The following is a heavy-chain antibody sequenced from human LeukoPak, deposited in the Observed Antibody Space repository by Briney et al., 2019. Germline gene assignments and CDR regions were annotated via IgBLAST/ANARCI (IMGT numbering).Heavy chain of an antibody. Sequence: PSETLSLTCAVSGYSISSGYYWGWIRQPPGKGLEWIGSVYHSGNTFYNPSLKSRVTISVDTSKNQFSLNLNSVTAADMAVYYCARVPITAAATHFDYWGQGTPVTVSS. V-gene: IGHV4-38-2*01. D-gene: IGHD6-13*01. J-gene: IGHJ4*02. CDR2: VYHSGNT. CDR1: GYSISSGYY. CDR3: ARVPITAAATHFDY.